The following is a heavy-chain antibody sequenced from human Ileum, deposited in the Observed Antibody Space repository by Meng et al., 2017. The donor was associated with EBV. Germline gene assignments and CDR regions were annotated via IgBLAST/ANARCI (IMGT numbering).Heavy chain of an antibody. D-gene: IGHD6-19*01. CDR2: IIPPFDTA. Sequence: VRLYASSAKLKNLWSSVDVSGHDSVCPLNGDYIGWVRTAPGQGLEWKGVIIPPFDTANYAQKFQGRVTITADKSSGTAYMELCSLRSEDTAIYYCARGGDSSGWYWYFDYWGQGTLVTVSS. CDR1: VCPLNGDY. J-gene: IGHJ4*02. V-gene: IGHV1-69*06. CDR3: ARGGDSSGWYWYFDY.